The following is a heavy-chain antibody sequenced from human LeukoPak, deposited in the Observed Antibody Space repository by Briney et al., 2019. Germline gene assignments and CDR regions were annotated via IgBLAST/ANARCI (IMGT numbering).Heavy chain of an antibody. CDR3: ASGYREYFQH. CDR2: VYSSGSV. CDR1: GGSIAIRNYY. D-gene: IGHD5-18*01. Sequence: SETLSLTCAVSGGSIAIRNYYWAWIRQSPGRGLEWLGSVYSSGSVYYNPSLKSRVTILVDTSKNQFSLKLSSVTAADTAVYYCASGYREYFQHWGQGTLVTVSS. J-gene: IGHJ1*01. V-gene: IGHV4-39*07.